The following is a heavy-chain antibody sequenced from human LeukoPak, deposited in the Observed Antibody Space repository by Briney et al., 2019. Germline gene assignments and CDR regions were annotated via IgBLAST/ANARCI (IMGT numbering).Heavy chain of an antibody. V-gene: IGHV3-7*01. Sequence: PGGSLRLSCAASGFTFNSYWMCWVRQAPGKGLEWVANIKQDGSEKSYVDSVKGRFTISRDNAKDSLYLQMNSLRADDTAVYYCARGARNFDYWGQGTLVTVSS. CDR3: ARGARNFDY. D-gene: IGHD6-6*01. J-gene: IGHJ4*02. CDR1: GFTFNSYW. CDR2: IKQDGSEK.